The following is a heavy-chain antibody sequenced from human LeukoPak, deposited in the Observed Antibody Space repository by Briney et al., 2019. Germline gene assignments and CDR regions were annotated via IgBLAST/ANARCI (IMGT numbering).Heavy chain of an antibody. D-gene: IGHD3-10*01. J-gene: IGHJ4*02. CDR3: AKSRKITMVRGGDDY. CDR2: IYSGGST. CDR1: GFTVSSNY. Sequence: GGSLRLSCAASGFTVSSNYMSWVRQAPGKGLEWVSVIYSGGSTYYADSVKGRFTISRDNPKNTLYLQMNSLRAEDTAVYYCAKSRKITMVRGGDDYWGQGTLVTVSS. V-gene: IGHV3-66*01.